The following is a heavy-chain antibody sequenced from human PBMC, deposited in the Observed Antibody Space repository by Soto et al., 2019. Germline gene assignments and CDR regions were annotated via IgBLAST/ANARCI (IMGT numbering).Heavy chain of an antibody. CDR1: GYSFTSYW. D-gene: IGHD5-18*01. V-gene: IGHV5-51*01. Sequence: GESLKISCKGSGYSFTSYWIGWVRQMPGKGLEWMGIIYPGDSDTRYSPSFQGQVTISADKSISTAYLQWSSLKASDTAMYYCARHSSRGYSYGSYYYYGMDVWGQGTTVTVS. CDR2: IYPGDSDT. CDR3: ARHSSRGYSYGSYYYYGMDV. J-gene: IGHJ6*02.